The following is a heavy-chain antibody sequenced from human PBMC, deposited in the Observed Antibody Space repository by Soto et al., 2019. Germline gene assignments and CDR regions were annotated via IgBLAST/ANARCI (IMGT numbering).Heavy chain of an antibody. D-gene: IGHD3-22*01. CDR3: ARALHYYGSSGYRDWYFDL. Sequence: SETLSLTCTVSGGSISSSSYYWGWIRQPPGKGLEWIGSIYYSGSTYYNPSLKSRVTISVDTSKNQFSLKLSSVTAADTAVYYCARALHYYGSSGYRDWYFDLWGRGTLVTVSS. J-gene: IGHJ2*01. V-gene: IGHV4-39*01. CDR2: IYYSGST. CDR1: GGSISSSSYY.